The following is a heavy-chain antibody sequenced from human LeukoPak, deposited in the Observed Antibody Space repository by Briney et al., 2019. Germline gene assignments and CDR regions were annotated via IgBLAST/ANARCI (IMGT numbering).Heavy chain of an antibody. CDR1: GFTFSSYG. J-gene: IGHJ4*02. Sequence: PGRSLRLSCAASGFTFSSYGMHWVRQAPGKGLEWVAVISYDGSNKYYADSVKGRFTISRDNSKNTLYLQMNSLRAEGTAVYYCAKDQPSYCSSTSCYAGYFDYWGQGTLDTVSS. V-gene: IGHV3-30*18. D-gene: IGHD2-2*01. CDR3: AKDQPSYCSSTSCYAGYFDY. CDR2: ISYDGSNK.